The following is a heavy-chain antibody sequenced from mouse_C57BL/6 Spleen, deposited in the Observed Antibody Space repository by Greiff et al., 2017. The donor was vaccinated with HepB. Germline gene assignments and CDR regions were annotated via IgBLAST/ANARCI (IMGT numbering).Heavy chain of an antibody. V-gene: IGHV5-9-1*02. D-gene: IGHD1-1*01. CDR3: TRENYYGSSPAWFAY. Sequence: EVKLQESGEGLVKPGGSLKLSCAASGFTFSSYAMSWVRQTPEKRLEWVAYISSGGDYIYYADTGKGRFTISRDNARNTLYLQMSSLKSEDTAMYYCTRENYYGSSPAWFAYWGQGTLVTVSA. CDR1: GFTFSSYA. J-gene: IGHJ3*01. CDR2: ISSGGDYI.